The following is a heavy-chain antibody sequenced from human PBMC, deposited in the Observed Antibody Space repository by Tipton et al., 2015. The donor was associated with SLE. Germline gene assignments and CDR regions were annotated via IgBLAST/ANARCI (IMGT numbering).Heavy chain of an antibody. CDR3: VRTGDISRPFGY. CDR1: GGSFSGYY. Sequence: TLSLTCAVYGGSFSGYYWNWIRQSPGKGLEWIGEINYSGSTKYNPSLKSRVTISVDASRSQFSLRMNLMTAADMAVYYCVRTGDISRPFGYWGQGMLVTVSS. V-gene: IGHV4-34*01. J-gene: IGHJ4*02. CDR2: INYSGST. D-gene: IGHD7-27*01.